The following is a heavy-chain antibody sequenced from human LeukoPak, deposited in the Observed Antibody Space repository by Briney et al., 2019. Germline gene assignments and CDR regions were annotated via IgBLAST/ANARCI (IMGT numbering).Heavy chain of an antibody. Sequence: PGASLRLSCAASGFTFSSYAMNWVRQAPGKGLEWVSYISSSGSTIYYADSVKGRFTISRDNAKNSLYLQMNSLRAEDTAVYYCAGIPLRYFDWLFAFDYWGQGTLVTVSS. D-gene: IGHD3-9*01. J-gene: IGHJ4*02. V-gene: IGHV3-48*03. CDR3: AGIPLRYFDWLFAFDY. CDR2: ISSSGSTI. CDR1: GFTFSSYA.